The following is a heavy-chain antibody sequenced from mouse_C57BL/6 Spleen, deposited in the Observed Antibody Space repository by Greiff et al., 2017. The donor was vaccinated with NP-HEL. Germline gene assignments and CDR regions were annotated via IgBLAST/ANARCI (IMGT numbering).Heavy chain of an antibody. V-gene: IGHV7-3*01. CDR3: ARSHYYGSSFEY. Sequence: EVQVVESGGGLVQPGGSLSLSCAASGFTFTDYYMSWVRQPPGKALEWLGFIRNKANGYTTEYSASVKGRFTISRDNSQSILYLQMNALRAEDSSTYYGARSHYYGSSFEYWGQGTTLTVYS. D-gene: IGHD1-1*01. CDR1: GFTFTDYY. CDR2: IRNKANGYTT. J-gene: IGHJ2*01.